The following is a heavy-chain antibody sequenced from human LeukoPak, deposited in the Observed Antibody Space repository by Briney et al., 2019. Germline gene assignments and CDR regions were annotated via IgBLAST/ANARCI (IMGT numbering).Heavy chain of an antibody. CDR2: IYHSGTT. D-gene: IGHD4-11*01. CDR1: VGSINSYY. Sequence: SETLSLTCTVSVGSINSYYWTWIRQPPGKGLEWIGSIYHSGTTHYNPSLKSRVLISVDTSKNQFSLKLSSVTAADTAVYYCARGNSNSIPTLDYWGQGTLVTVSS. V-gene: IGHV4-59*08. CDR3: ARGNSNSIPTLDY. J-gene: IGHJ4*02.